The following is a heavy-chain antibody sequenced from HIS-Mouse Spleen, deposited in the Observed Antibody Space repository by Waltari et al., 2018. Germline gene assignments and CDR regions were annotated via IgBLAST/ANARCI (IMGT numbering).Heavy chain of an antibody. CDR3: AREIPYSSSWYDWYFDL. D-gene: IGHD6-13*01. V-gene: IGHV4-39*07. CDR2: IYYSGST. J-gene: IGHJ2*01. CDR1: GGSISRSSYS. Sequence: QLQLQESGPGLVKPSETLSLTCTVTGGSISRSSYSWGLIRQPPGKGLEGIGSIYYSGSTYYNPSLKSRVTISVETSKNQFSLKLSSVTAADTAVYYCAREIPYSSSWYDWYFDLWGRGTLVTVSS.